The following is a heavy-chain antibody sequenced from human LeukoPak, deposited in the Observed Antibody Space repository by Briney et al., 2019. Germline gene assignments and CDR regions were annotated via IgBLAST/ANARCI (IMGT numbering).Heavy chain of an antibody. D-gene: IGHD6-19*01. Sequence: PGGSLRLSCAASGFTFSSYAMSWVRQAPGKGLEWVSAISGSGGSTYYADSVKGRFTISRDNSKNTLYLQMNSLRAEDTAVYYCAKYGGTIAVAIPLTTGAWGQGALVTVSS. CDR1: GFTFSSYA. V-gene: IGHV3-23*01. J-gene: IGHJ5*02. CDR3: AKYGGTIAVAIPLTTGA. CDR2: ISGSGGST.